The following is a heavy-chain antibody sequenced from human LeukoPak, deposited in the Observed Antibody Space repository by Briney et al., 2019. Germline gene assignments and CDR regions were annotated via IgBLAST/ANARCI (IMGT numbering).Heavy chain of an antibody. D-gene: IGHD1-26*01. CDR3: ATEWELAFDY. Sequence: ASVKVSCKVSGYTLTELSMHWVRQAPGTGLERMGGFDPEDGETIYAQTSQGRVTMTEETSTDTAYMELSSLRSEDTAVYYCATEWELAFDYWGQGTLVTVSS. CDR2: FDPEDGET. V-gene: IGHV1-24*01. CDR1: GYTLTELS. J-gene: IGHJ4*02.